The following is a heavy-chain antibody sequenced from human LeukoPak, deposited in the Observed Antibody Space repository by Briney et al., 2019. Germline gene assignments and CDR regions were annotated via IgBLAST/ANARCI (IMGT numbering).Heavy chain of an antibody. Sequence: GESLKISCKGSGFPLTSYWIGWVRQMPGKGLEWMGIIYPGDSQTRNSPSFQGQVTISVDKSISTAYLQWSSLKAWDTAMYYCASRRAVAGTYYFDYWGQGTLVTVSS. CDR3: ASRRAVAGTYYFDY. D-gene: IGHD6-13*01. J-gene: IGHJ4*02. CDR1: GFPLTSYW. V-gene: IGHV5-51*01. CDR2: IYPGDSQT.